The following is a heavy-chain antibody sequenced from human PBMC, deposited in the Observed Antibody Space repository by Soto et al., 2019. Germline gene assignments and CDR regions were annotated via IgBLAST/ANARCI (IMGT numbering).Heavy chain of an antibody. CDR3: ARDRHYDSIGYYYVGNFDL. D-gene: IGHD3-22*01. CDR2: ISGNSGST. J-gene: IGHJ2*01. Sequence: PGGSLRLSCVASEFTFSGYAMTWVRQAPGKGLEWVSTISGNSGSTYHADSVKGRFTISRDNSKNTLYLYMNSLRAADTAVYYCARDRHYDSIGYYYVGNFDLWGRGTLVTVSS. CDR1: EFTFSGYA. V-gene: IGHV3-23*01.